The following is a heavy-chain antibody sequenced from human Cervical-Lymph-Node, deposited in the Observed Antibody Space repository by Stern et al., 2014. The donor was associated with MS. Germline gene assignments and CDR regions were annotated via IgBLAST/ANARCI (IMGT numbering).Heavy chain of an antibody. Sequence: QLVESGGGLVQPGGSLRLSCAASGFTFSSYDMHWVRQATGKGLEWVSAIGTAGDTYYPGSVKGRFTISRENAKNSLYLQMNSLRAGDTAVYYCARGYGGNLGYYFDYWGQGTLVTVSS. V-gene: IGHV3-13*01. CDR3: ARGYGGNLGYYFDY. CDR1: GFTFSSYD. J-gene: IGHJ4*02. CDR2: IGTAGDT. D-gene: IGHD4-23*01.